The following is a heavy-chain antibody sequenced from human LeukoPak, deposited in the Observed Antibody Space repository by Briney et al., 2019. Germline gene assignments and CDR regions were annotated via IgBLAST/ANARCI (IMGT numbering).Heavy chain of an antibody. J-gene: IGHJ6*02. CDR2: IFSGGTT. CDR3: AREGNYYDMDV. Sequence: GGSLRLSCAASGFTVSSNYMSWVRQARGKGLEWVSVIFSGGTTYYADSVKGRFTISRDNSKNTLYLQMNSLRAEDTAVYYCAREGNYYDMDVWGQGTTVTVSS. V-gene: IGHV3-53*01. CDR1: GFTVSSNY.